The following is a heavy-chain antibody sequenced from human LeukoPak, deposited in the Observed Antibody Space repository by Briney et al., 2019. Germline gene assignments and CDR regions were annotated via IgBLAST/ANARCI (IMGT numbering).Heavy chain of an antibody. CDR1: GGTFSSYT. Sequence: SVKVSFKASGGTFSSYTISWVRQAPGQGLEWMGRIIPIRSIANYAQKFQGRVTITADKSTSTAYMELSSLRFEDTAVYYCAGNDILTGLGYYYYYYYMDVWGKGTTVTVS. V-gene: IGHV1-69*02. D-gene: IGHD3-9*01. CDR2: IIPIRSIA. CDR3: AGNDILTGLGYYYYYYYMDV. J-gene: IGHJ6*03.